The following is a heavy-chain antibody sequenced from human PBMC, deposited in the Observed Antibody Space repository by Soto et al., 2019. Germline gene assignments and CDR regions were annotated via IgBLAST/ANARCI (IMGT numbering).Heavy chain of an antibody. D-gene: IGHD6-19*01. CDR2: MNPNSGNT. CDR3: ARERVSSGWSLYYYYYMDV. J-gene: IGHJ6*03. V-gene: IGHV1-8*01. CDR1: GHTFTSYD. Sequence: ASVKVSCKASGHTFTSYDINCVRQATGQGLEWMGWMNPNSGNTGYAQKFQGRVTMTRNTSISTAYMELSSLRSEDTAVYYCARERVSSGWSLYYYYYMDVWGKGTTVTVSS.